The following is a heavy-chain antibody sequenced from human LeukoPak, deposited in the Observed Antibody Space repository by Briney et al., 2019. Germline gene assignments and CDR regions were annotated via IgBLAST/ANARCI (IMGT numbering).Heavy chain of an antibody. V-gene: IGHV3-15*01. CDR1: GFTFSNAW. CDR3: TTDPHIYYYGSGSYYTY. J-gene: IGHJ4*02. CDR2: IKSKTDGGTT. Sequence: GGSLRLSCAASGFTFSNAWMSWVRQAPGKGLEWVGRIKSKTDGGTTDYAAPVKGRFTISRDDSKNTLYLQMNSLKTEDTAVYYCTTDPHIYYYGSGSYYTYWGQGTLVTVSS. D-gene: IGHD3-10*01.